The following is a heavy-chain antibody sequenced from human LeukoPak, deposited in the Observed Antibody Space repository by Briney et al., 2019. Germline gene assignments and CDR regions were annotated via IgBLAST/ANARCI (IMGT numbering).Heavy chain of an antibody. V-gene: IGHV4-61*02. J-gene: IGHJ5*02. Sequence: PSETLSLTCTVSGGSISSGSYYWSWIRQPAGKGLEWIGRIYTSGSTYYNPSLKSRVTISVDTSKNQFSLKLSSVTAADTAVYYCARGVVVGSSGWFNNWFDPWGQGTLVTVSS. CDR1: GGSISSGSYY. D-gene: IGHD6-19*01. CDR2: IYTSGST. CDR3: ARGVVVGSSGWFNNWFDP.